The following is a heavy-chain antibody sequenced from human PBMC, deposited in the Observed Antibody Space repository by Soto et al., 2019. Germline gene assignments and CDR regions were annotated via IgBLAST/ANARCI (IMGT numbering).Heavy chain of an antibody. CDR2: IYYSGTT. J-gene: IGHJ6*02. CDR3: ARALIQLWPHYYYGMDV. V-gene: IGHV4-30-4*01. CDR1: GGSISSGDYY. D-gene: IGHD5-18*01. Sequence: PSETLSLTCTVSGGSISSGDYYWSWIRQPPGKGLEWIGYIYYSGTTYYNPSLKSRVTISVDTSKNQFSLKVSSVTAADTAVYYCARALIQLWPHYYYGMDVWGQGTRSPSP.